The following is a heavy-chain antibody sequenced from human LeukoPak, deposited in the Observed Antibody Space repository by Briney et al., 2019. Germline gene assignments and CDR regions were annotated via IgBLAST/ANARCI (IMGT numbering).Heavy chain of an antibody. CDR3: ATSYYYGSGSHPYYYYMDV. CDR2: IYHSGST. Sequence: SETLSLTCAVSGGSISTSNWWSWVRQPPGKGLEWIGEIYHSGSTNYNSSLKSRVTISVDKSKNQFSLKRSSVTAAATAVYYCATSYYYGSGSHPYYYYMDVWGKGTTVTISS. J-gene: IGHJ6*03. CDR1: GGSISTSNW. D-gene: IGHD3-10*01. V-gene: IGHV4-4*02.